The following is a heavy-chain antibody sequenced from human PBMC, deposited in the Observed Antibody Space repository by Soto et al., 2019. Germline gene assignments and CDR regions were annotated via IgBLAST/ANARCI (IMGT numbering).Heavy chain of an antibody. V-gene: IGHV1-69*02. CDR3: ASLGPTGVDGSGSSIDY. J-gene: IGHJ4*02. CDR2: IIPILGIA. CDR1: GGTFSSYT. D-gene: IGHD3-10*01. Sequence: QVQLVQSGAEVKKPGSSVKVSCKASGGTFSSYTISWVRQAPGQGLEWMGRIIPILGIANYAQKFQGRVTITADKSTSTDYMELSSLRSEDTAVYYCASLGPTGVDGSGSSIDYWGQGTLVTVSS.